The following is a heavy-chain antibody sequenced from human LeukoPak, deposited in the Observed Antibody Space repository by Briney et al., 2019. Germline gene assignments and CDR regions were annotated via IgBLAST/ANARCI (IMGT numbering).Heavy chain of an antibody. Sequence: GGSLRLSCAASGFTFSTYWMTWVRQAPGKGLEWVANIKHDGSEKYYVDSVTGRFTISRDNDRNSLYLQMNSLRAEDTAVYFCAREAGYSSGWVFDYWGQGILVTVSS. J-gene: IGHJ4*02. D-gene: IGHD6-19*01. CDR1: GFTFSTYW. V-gene: IGHV3-7*01. CDR2: IKHDGSEK. CDR3: AREAGYSSGWVFDY.